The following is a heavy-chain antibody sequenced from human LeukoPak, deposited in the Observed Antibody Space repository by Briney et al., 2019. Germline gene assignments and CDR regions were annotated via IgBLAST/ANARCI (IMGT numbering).Heavy chain of an antibody. D-gene: IGHD5-12*01. V-gene: IGHV1-69*13. CDR3: AGVKNSGYDFYFDY. CDR1: GYTFTSYG. CDR2: IIPIFGTA. J-gene: IGHJ4*02. Sequence: GASVKVSCKASGYTFTSYGISWVRQAPGQGLEWMGGIIPIFGTANYAQKFQGRVTITADESTSTAYMELSSLRSEDTAVYYCAGVKNSGYDFYFDYWGQGTLVTVSS.